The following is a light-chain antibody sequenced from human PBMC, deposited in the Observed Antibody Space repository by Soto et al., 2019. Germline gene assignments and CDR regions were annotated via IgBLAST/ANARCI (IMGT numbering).Light chain of an antibody. CDR1: SGHRSYG. V-gene: IGLV4-69*01. CDR3: QTWGTGTVV. Sequence: QPVLTQSPSASASLGASVKLTCTLSSGHRSYGVAWHQQQPEKGPRYLMKLNSDGSHTRGDGIPDRFSGSSSGTDRYLTISSLQSEDEADYYCQTWGTGTVVFGGGTKLTVL. CDR2: LNSDGSH. J-gene: IGLJ2*01.